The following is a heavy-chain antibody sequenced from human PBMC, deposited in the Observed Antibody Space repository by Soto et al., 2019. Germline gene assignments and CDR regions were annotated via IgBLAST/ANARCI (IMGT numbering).Heavy chain of an antibody. CDR2: IKSKTDGGTT. Sequence: SLRLSCAASGFTFSNAWMNWVRQAPGKGLKWVGRIKSKTDGGTTDYAAPVKGRFTISRDDSKNTLYLQMNSLKTEDTAVYYCTTDPYDSSGYYYFDYWGQGTLVTVSS. J-gene: IGHJ4*02. CDR3: TTDPYDSSGYYYFDY. D-gene: IGHD3-22*01. CDR1: GFTFSNAW. V-gene: IGHV3-15*07.